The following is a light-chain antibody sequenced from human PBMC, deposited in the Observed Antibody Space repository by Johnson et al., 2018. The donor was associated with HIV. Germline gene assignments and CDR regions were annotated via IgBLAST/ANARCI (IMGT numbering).Light chain of an antibody. V-gene: IGLV1-51*02. CDR1: SSNIGNNY. Sequence: HSVLTQPPSVSAAPGQKVTISCSGSSSNIGNNYVSWYQQLPGTAPKLLIYENNKRPSGIPDRFSGPKSGTSATLGITGLQTGDEADYYCGTWDSSLSARVFGTGTKVTGL. J-gene: IGLJ1*01. CDR2: ENN. CDR3: GTWDSSLSARV.